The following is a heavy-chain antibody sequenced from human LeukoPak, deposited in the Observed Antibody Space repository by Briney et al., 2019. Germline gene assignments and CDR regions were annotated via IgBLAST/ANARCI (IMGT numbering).Heavy chain of an antibody. V-gene: IGHV1-18*01. Sequence: ASVQVSCKASGYTFTSYGISWVRQAPGQGLEWMGWISAYNGNTNYAQNLQGRVTMTTDTSTSTAYMELRSLRSDDTAVYYCARVTELEYSSGRESAYDYWGQGTLVTVSS. CDR3: ARVTELEYSSGRESAYDY. J-gene: IGHJ4*02. D-gene: IGHD6-19*01. CDR1: GYTFTSYG. CDR2: ISAYNGNT.